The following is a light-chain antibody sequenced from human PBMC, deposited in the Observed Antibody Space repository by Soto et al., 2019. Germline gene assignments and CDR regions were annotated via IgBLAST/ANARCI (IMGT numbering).Light chain of an antibody. V-gene: IGKV3-20*01. J-gene: IGKJ2*01. CDR1: QSVRSNY. CDR2: GAS. CDR3: QQYGGSPYT. Sequence: EIVLTQSPGTLSLSPGERATLSCRASQSVRSNYLAWYQQKPGQAPRLLIYGASSRATGIPDSFSGTGSGTDFTLTISRLEPEDFAVYYCQQYGGSPYTLGQGTKLEIK.